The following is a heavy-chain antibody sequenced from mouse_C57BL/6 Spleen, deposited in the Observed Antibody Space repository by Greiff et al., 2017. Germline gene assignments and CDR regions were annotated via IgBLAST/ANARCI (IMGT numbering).Heavy chain of an antibody. J-gene: IGHJ4*01. D-gene: IGHD2-1*01. CDR2: IWRGGST. Sequence: QVQLQQSGPGLVQPSQSLSITCTVSGFSLTSYGVHWVRQSPGKGLEWLGVIWRGGSTDYNAAFMSRLSITKDNSKSQVFFKMNSLPADDTAIYYCAKMGNYPLYAMDYWGQGTSVTVSS. CDR1: GFSLTSYG. V-gene: IGHV2-5*01. CDR3: AKMGNYPLYAMDY.